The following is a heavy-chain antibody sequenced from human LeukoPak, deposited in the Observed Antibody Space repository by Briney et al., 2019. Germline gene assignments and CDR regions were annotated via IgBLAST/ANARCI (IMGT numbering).Heavy chain of an antibody. J-gene: IGHJ4*02. CDR3: ARTTVATQFDC. V-gene: IGHV4-39*01. D-gene: IGHD4-23*01. Sequence: PSETLSHTCTVSGGSIRGSSSYWGWTRQPPGNGLGWIGTIYYSGSPYYNASLKSRVTTSPDTSKNQFSLKMSSVTAADTAVYYCARTTVATQFDCWGQGTLVTVSS. CDR2: IYYSGSP. CDR1: GGSIRGSSSY.